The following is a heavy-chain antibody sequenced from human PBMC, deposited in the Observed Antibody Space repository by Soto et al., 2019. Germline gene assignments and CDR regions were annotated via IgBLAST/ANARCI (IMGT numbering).Heavy chain of an antibody. D-gene: IGHD3-16*01. CDR1: GFTFDDYT. J-gene: IGHJ4*02. CDR3: AKDMGDGSSGGY. Sequence: GGSLRLSCAASGFTFDDYTMHWVRQAPGKGLEWVSLISWDGGSTYYADSVKGRFTISRDNSKNSLYLQMNSLRTEDTALYYCAKDMGDGSSGGYWGQGTLVTVSS. V-gene: IGHV3-43*01. CDR2: ISWDGGST.